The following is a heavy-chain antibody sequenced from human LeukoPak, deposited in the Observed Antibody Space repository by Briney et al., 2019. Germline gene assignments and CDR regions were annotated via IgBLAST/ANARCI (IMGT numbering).Heavy chain of an antibody. Sequence: SETLSLTCTVSGGSISSSSYYWGWIRQPPGKGLEWSGSIYYSGSTYYNPSLKSRVTISVDTSKNQFSLKLSSVTAADTAVYYCARTKPWTIDYWGQGTLVTVSS. CDR3: ARTKPWTIDY. J-gene: IGHJ4*02. CDR2: IYYSGST. D-gene: IGHD3/OR15-3a*01. V-gene: IGHV4-39*01. CDR1: GGSISSSSYY.